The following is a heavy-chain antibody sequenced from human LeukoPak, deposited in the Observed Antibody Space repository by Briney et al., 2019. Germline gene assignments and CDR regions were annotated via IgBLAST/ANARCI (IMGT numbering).Heavy chain of an antibody. D-gene: IGHD5-18*01. V-gene: IGHV4-31*03. Sequence: SQTLSLTCTVSGGSISGGGYYWSWIRQHPGKGLEWIGYIYYSGSTYYNPSLKSRVTISVDTSKNQFSLKLSSVTAADTAVYYCARAHLDYSYWENWFDPWGQGTLVTVSS. CDR2: IYYSGST. CDR1: GGSISGGGYY. CDR3: ARAHLDYSYWENWFDP. J-gene: IGHJ5*02.